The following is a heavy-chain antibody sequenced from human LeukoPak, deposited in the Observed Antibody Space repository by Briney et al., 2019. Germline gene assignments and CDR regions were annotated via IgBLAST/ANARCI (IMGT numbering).Heavy chain of an antibody. CDR2: IYHSGST. Sequence: SQTLSLTWAVSGGSISSSGYSWSWIRQPPGKGLEWIGYIYHSGSTYYNPSLKSRVTISVDRSKNQFSPKLSSVTAADTAVYYCASHFGYCSGGSCYRYFDYWGQGTLVTVSS. J-gene: IGHJ4*02. CDR3: ASHFGYCSGGSCYRYFDY. CDR1: GGSISSSGYS. D-gene: IGHD2-15*01. V-gene: IGHV4-30-2*01.